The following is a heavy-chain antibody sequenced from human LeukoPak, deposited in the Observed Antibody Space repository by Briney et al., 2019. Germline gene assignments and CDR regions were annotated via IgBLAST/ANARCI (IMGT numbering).Heavy chain of an antibody. D-gene: IGHD2-21*01. CDR3: ARAYCGGDCYFDP. J-gene: IGHJ4*02. Sequence: SETLSLTCTVSGGSINYYYWNWIRQPPGKGLEWIGYLYYSGSTNYNPSLKSRVTISVDTSKNQFSLKLSSVTAADTAVYYCARAYCGGDCYFDPWGQGTLVTVSS. CDR2: LYYSGST. V-gene: IGHV4-59*01. CDR1: GGSINYYY.